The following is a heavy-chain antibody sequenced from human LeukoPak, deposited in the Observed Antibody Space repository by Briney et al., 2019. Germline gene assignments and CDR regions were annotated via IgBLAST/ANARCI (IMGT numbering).Heavy chain of an antibody. J-gene: IGHJ3*01. CDR1: GFTFGDYA. Sequence: GGSLRLSCTASGFTFGDYAMNWVRQAPGKGLEWVSSISGSGITIYYADSVRGRFSISRDNAENSLYLQMNSLRTEDTAVYYCAGDSSRRFAMNAFDVWGQGTMVTVSS. V-gene: IGHV3-48*03. D-gene: IGHD2-2*01. CDR3: AGDSSRRFAMNAFDV. CDR2: ISGSGITI.